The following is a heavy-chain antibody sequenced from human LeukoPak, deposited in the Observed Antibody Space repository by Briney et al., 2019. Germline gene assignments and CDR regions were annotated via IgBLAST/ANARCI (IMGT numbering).Heavy chain of an antibody. D-gene: IGHD5-12*01. CDR3: ARRGVATMRSLGF. CDR1: GESLSGFF. V-gene: IGHV4-34*01. J-gene: IGHJ4*02. CDR2: IDHLGNP. Sequence: PSETLSLTCAVSGESLSGFFWNWIRQPPGKGLEWIGEIDHLGNPNYNPSLESRVIISGDTSKKHLSLNLTSVTAADTAVYFCARRGVATMRSLGFWGEGALVTVSS.